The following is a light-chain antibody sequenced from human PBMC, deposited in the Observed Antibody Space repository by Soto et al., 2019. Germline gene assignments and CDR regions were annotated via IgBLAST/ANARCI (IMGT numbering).Light chain of an antibody. V-gene: IGKV1-5*01. CDR3: QQYSGNSFT. CDR2: DGT. CDR1: QSVCTW. Sequence: DIQLTQSPSTLSASVGDRVTITCRASQSVCTWLAWYQQKPGRAPKLLIFDGTDLESGVPSRFSGDGSGTEFPLTISSLQSDDFATYYCQQYSGNSFTFGQGTKLEI. J-gene: IGKJ2*01.